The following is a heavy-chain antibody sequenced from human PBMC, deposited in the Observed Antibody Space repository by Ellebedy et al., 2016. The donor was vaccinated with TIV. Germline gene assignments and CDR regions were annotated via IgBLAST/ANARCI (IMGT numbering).Heavy chain of an antibody. Sequence: GGSLRLSCAASGFTFSSYWMPWVRQAPGKGLVWVSRINSDVSSTSYADSVKGRFTISRDNAKNTLYLQMNSLRAEDTAVYYCARGGVPAAKDYWGQGTLVTVSS. V-gene: IGHV3-74*01. CDR1: GFTFSSYW. J-gene: IGHJ4*02. CDR2: INSDVSST. CDR3: ARGGVPAAKDY. D-gene: IGHD2-2*01.